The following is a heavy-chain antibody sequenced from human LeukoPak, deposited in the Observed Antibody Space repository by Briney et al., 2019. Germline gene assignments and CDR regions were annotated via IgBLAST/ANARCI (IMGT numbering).Heavy chain of an antibody. D-gene: IGHD5-24*01. CDR3: AQAWRWLQLNY. Sequence: GRSLRLSCAASGFTFSSYGMHWVRQAPGKGLEWVAVISYDGSNEYYADSVKGRFTISRDNSMNTLYLQMNSLRDEDTAVYYCAQAWRWLQLNYWGQGTLVTVSS. CDR2: ISYDGSNE. V-gene: IGHV3-30*18. J-gene: IGHJ4*02. CDR1: GFTFSSYG.